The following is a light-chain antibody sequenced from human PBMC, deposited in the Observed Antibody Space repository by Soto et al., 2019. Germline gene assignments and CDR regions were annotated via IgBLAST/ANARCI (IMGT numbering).Light chain of an antibody. CDR1: QSVSNSH. CDR3: QQYDKSPLT. V-gene: IGKV3-20*01. Sequence: EIVLTQSPGTLSLSPGERATLSCRASQSVSNSHLAWHQQKPGQAPRLLIFGVSSRAAGIPDRFSGSGSGTDFTLTISRLEPEDYAVYYCQQYDKSPLTLGGGTKVDIK. J-gene: IGKJ4*01. CDR2: GVS.